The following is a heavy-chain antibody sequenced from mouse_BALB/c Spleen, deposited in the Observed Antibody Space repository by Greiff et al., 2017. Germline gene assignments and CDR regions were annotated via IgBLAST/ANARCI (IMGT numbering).Heavy chain of an antibody. V-gene: IGHV1-4*01. Sequence: VQLQQSGAELARPGASVKMSCKASGYTFTSYTMHWVKQRPGQGLEWIGYINPSSGYTNYTQKFKDKATLTADKSSSTAYMQLSSLTSEDSAVYYCARGGNYDAMDYWGQGTSVTVSS. CDR3: ARGGNYDAMDY. J-gene: IGHJ4*01. D-gene: IGHD2-1*01. CDR1: GYTFTSYT. CDR2: INPSSGYT.